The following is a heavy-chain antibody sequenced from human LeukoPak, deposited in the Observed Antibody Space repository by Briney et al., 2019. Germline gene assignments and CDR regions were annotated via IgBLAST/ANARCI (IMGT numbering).Heavy chain of an antibody. Sequence: GGSLRLSCAASGFIDSYQYLTWVRQAPGKGLEWVSVSYTGAGTYYADSVKGRFTISRDNSKNTLYLQMKSLRDEDTAVYYCARYGSGTSYITNYFDYWGQGTLVTVSS. D-gene: IGHD3-10*01. J-gene: IGHJ4*02. CDR2: SYTGAGT. CDR1: GFIDSYQY. V-gene: IGHV3-66*01. CDR3: ARYGSGTSYITNYFDY.